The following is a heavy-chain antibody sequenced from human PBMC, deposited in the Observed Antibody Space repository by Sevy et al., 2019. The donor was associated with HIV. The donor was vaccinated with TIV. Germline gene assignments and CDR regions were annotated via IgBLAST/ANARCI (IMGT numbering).Heavy chain of an antibody. D-gene: IGHD3-16*01. CDR1: GFSFSEYG. CDR2: ISHDGRNNK. CDR3: ARDGGEILSSAFNY. V-gene: IGHV3-30*04. Sequence: GGSLRLSCAASGFSFSEYGMHWVRQAPGKGLEWVAVISHDGRNNKYNPDSVKGRFTISRDNSKNTLYLQMNSLRAEDTAIYYCARDGGEILSSAFNYWGQGTLVTVSS. J-gene: IGHJ4*02.